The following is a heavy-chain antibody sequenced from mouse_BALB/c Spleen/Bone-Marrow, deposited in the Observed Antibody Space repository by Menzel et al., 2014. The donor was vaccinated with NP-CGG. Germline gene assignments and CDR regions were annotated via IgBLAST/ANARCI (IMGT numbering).Heavy chain of an antibody. CDR3: AREATMITWFAY. J-gene: IGHJ3*01. V-gene: IGHV2-9*02. CDR1: GFSLTSYG. CDR2: IWADGST. D-gene: IGHD2-4*01. Sequence: VKAVESGPGLVAPSQSLSITCTVSGFSLTSYGVHWVRQPPGKGLEWLGVIWADGSTNYNSALMSRLGISKDNSKSQVFLKMSSLQTDDTAMYYCAREATMITWFAYWGQGTLVTVSA.